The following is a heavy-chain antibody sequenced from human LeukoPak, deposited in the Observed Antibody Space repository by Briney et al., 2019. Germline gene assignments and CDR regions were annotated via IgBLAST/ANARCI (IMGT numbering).Heavy chain of an antibody. Sequence: ASVKVSCKVSGYTLTELSMHWVRQAPGKGLEWMGWINTNTGNPTYAQGFTGRFVFSLDTSVNTAYLQINSLKAEDTAVYYCARSTAVYTSDSWTIWGQGTMVTVSS. CDR3: ARSTAVYTSDSWTI. D-gene: IGHD2-2*02. J-gene: IGHJ3*02. V-gene: IGHV7-4-1*02. CDR1: GYTLTELS. CDR2: INTNTGNP.